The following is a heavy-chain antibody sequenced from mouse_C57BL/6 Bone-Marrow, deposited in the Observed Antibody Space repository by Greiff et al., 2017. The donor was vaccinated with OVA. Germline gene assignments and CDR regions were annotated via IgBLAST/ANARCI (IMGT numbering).Heavy chain of an antibody. D-gene: IGHD3-1*01. Sequence: VQVVESGAELVRPGASVKLSCKASGFTFTDYYINWVKQRPGQGLEWIARIYPGSGNTYYNEKFKGKATLTAEKSSSTAYMQLSSLTSEDSAVYFCARSRGRGYYFDYWGQGTTLTVSS. J-gene: IGHJ2*01. CDR1: GFTFTDYY. V-gene: IGHV1-76*01. CDR3: ARSRGRGYYFDY. CDR2: IYPGSGNT.